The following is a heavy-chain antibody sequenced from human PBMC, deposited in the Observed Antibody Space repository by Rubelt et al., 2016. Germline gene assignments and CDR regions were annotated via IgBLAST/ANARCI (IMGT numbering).Heavy chain of an antibody. Sequence: EVQLVESGGGLVKPGGSLRLSCAASGFTFSSYSMNWVRQAPGKGLEWVSSISSSSSYIYYADSVKGRFTISRDNAKNSLYLQMNSLRAEDTAVYYCAREYDYGDFNFDYWGQGTLVTVSS. D-gene: IGHD4-17*01. CDR2: ISSSSSYI. CDR1: GFTFSSYS. J-gene: IGHJ4*02. V-gene: IGHV3-21*01. CDR3: AREYDYGDFNFDY.